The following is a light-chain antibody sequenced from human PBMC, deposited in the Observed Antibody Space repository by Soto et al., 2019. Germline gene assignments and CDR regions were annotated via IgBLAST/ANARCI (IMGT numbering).Light chain of an antibody. V-gene: IGKV1-39*01. CDR2: AAS. J-gene: IGKJ4*01. CDR1: QSISNY. CDR3: QKSHTNPLN. Sequence: DIQMTQSPSSLSAAVVDRVTITCRASQSISNYLNSYQQKPGKAPKLLIYAASSLQPGVPSRFSGSGSGTEFTLTISSLQPEDFATYYCQKSHTNPLNFGGGTKVDIK.